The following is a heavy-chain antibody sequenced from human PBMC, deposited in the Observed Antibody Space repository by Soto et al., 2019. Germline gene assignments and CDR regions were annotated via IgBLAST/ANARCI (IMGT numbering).Heavy chain of an antibody. V-gene: IGHV4-59*08. Sequence: PSETLSLTCTVSGGNISSYYWSWIRQHTGKGLEWIGYIYYSGSTNYNPSLKSRVTISVDTSKNQFSLKLSSVTAADTAVYYCARQGPRGYSYGYWFDPWGQGTLVTVSS. D-gene: IGHD5-18*01. CDR1: GGNISSYY. CDR3: ARQGPRGYSYGYWFDP. CDR2: IYYSGST. J-gene: IGHJ5*02.